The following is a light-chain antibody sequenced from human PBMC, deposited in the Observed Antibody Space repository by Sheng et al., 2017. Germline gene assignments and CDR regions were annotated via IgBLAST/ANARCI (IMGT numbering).Light chain of an antibody. V-gene: IGKV3-11*01. CDR1: QSVNTY. CDR2: DAS. J-gene: IGKJ4*01. CDR3: QQRSNWPSLT. Sequence: PGERATLSCRASQSVNTYLTWYQQKPGQAPRLLIYDASKRATDVPARFSGSGSGTDFTLTISSLEPEDSAIYYCQQRSNWPSLTFGGGTKVEIK.